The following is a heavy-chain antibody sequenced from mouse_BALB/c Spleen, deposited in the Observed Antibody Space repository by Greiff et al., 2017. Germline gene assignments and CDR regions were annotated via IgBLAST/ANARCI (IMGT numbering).Heavy chain of an antibody. V-gene: IGHV1-4*02. CDR1: GYTFTSYT. CDR2: INPSSGYT. J-gene: IGHJ3*01. CDR3: ARKDYGNSFAY. D-gene: IGHD2-1*01. Sequence: QVQLKQSAAELARPGASVKMSCKASGYTFTSYTMHWVKQRPGQGLEWIGYINPSSGYTEYNQKFKDKATLTADKSSSTAYMQLSSLTSEDSAVYYCARKDYGNSFAYWGQGTLVTVSA.